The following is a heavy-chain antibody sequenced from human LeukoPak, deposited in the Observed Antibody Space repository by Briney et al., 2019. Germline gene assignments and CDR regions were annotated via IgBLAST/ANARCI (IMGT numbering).Heavy chain of an antibody. Sequence: QPGGSLRLSCAASGFTFSDYYMSWIRQAPGKGLEWVAVISYDGSNKYILDSVKGRFTISRDNSKNTLYLQMNSLRPEDTAVYYCAKDGVGNSGAFDIWGQGTMVTVSS. J-gene: IGHJ3*02. V-gene: IGHV3-30*18. CDR1: GFTFSDYY. CDR2: ISYDGSNK. D-gene: IGHD3-10*01. CDR3: AKDGVGNSGAFDI.